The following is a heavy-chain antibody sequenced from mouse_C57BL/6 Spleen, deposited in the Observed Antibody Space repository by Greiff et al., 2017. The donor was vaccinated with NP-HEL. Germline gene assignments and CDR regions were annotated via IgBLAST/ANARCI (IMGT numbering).Heavy chain of an antibody. V-gene: IGHV1-53*01. Sequence: QVQLQQSGTELVKPGASVKLSCKASGYTFTSYWMHWVKPRPGQGLEWIGNINPSNGGTNYNEKFKSKATLTVDKSSITAYMQLSSLTSEDSAVYYCASHSNHVGFAYWGQGTLVTVSA. D-gene: IGHD2-5*01. CDR3: ASHSNHVGFAY. CDR2: INPSNGGT. J-gene: IGHJ3*01. CDR1: GYTFTSYW.